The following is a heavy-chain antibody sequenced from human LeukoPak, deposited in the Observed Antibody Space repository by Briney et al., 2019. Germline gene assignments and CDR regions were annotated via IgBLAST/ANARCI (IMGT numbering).Heavy chain of an antibody. V-gene: IGHV3-30*04. CDR3: ARGDPYGVDY. D-gene: IGHD4-17*01. Sequence: PGRSLGLSCAASGFRFSGYAMHWVRQAPGKGLEWVAVISYDGSNKHYADSVKGRFTISRDNSKNTLYLQMNSLRVEDTAMYYCARGDPYGVDYWGQGTLVTVSS. J-gene: IGHJ4*02. CDR1: GFRFSGYA. CDR2: ISYDGSNK.